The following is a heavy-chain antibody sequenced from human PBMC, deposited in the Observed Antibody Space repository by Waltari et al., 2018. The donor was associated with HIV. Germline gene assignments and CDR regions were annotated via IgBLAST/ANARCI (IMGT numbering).Heavy chain of an antibody. CDR2: IYTSGST. J-gene: IGHJ4*02. Sequence: QVQLQESGPGLVKPSQTLSLTCTASGGSISSGSYYWSWIRQPAGTGLEWIGRIYTSGSTNYNPSLKSRVTISVDTSKNQFSLKLSSVTAADTAVYYCAREREYYDSSGLDYWGQGTLVTVSS. V-gene: IGHV4-61*02. D-gene: IGHD3-22*01. CDR1: GGSISSGSYY. CDR3: AREREYYDSSGLDY.